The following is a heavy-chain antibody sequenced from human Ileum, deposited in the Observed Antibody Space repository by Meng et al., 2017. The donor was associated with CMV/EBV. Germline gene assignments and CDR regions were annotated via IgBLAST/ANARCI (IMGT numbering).Heavy chain of an antibody. Sequence: GESLKISCAASGLTFSNHGMHWVRQAPGKGLEWVAFIRSDGSDKYYADSVKGRFTISRDNSKNMLYLQMNSLRAEDTAVYYCAKDKGVRYLEWFSVRGQKTMVTVSS. J-gene: IGHJ4*02. V-gene: IGHV3-30*02. CDR1: GLTFSNHG. CDR3: AKDKGVRYLEWFSV. D-gene: IGHD3-3*01. CDR2: IRSDGSDK.